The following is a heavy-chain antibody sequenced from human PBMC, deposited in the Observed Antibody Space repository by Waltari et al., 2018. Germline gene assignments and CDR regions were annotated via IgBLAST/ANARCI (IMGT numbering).Heavy chain of an antibody. CDR2: SNHSGST. V-gene: IGHV4-34*01. CDR1: GGSFSGYY. J-gene: IGHJ6*02. CDR3: ARGEGFRELLLDYYYGMDV. D-gene: IGHD3-10*01. Sequence: QVQLQQWGAGLLKPSETLSLNCAVYGGSFSGYYWSWIRQPPGKGLEWIGESNHSGSTNYNPSLKSRVTISVDTSKNQFSLKLSSVTAADTAVYYCARGEGFRELLLDYYYGMDVWGQGTTVTVSS.